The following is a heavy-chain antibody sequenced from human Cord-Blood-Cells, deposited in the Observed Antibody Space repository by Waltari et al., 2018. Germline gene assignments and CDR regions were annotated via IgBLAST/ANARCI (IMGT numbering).Heavy chain of an antibody. CDR2: IYSGGST. V-gene: IGHV3-53*04. CDR3: ARATVYDSSGYDY. CDR1: GFTVSSNS. J-gene: IGHJ4*02. D-gene: IGHD3-22*01. Sequence: EVQLVESGGGLVQPGGSLRLSCAASGFTVSSNSMAWVRQAPGKGLEWVSVIYSGGSTYYADSVKGRFTISRHNSKNTLYLQMNSLRAEDTAVYYCARATVYDSSGYDYWGQGTLVTVSS.